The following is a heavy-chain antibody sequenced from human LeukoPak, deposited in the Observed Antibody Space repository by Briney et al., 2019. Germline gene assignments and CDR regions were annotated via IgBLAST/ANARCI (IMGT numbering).Heavy chain of an antibody. CDR2: IKKDDGSEK. J-gene: IGHJ4*02. V-gene: IGHV3-7*03. D-gene: IGHD6-19*01. CDR3: VRDFGYSTG. Sequence: GGSLRLSCAASGFSFSGYWMSWVRQAPGKGLEWVANIKKDDGSEKYYADSVKGRFTISRDNAKNLLYLQMNSLRVEDTAVYYCVRDFGYSTGWGQGTLVTVSS. CDR1: GFSFSGYW.